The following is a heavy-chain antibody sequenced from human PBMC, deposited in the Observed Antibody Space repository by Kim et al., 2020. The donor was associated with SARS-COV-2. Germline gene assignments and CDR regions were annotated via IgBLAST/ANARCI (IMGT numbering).Heavy chain of an antibody. J-gene: IGHJ4*02. CDR3: ARGKYLITMVRGLEFDY. V-gene: IGHV4-34*01. D-gene: IGHD3-10*01. Sequence: SETLSLTCAVYGGSFSGYYWSWIRQPPGKGLEWIGEINHSGSTNYNPSLKSRVTISVDTSKNQFSLKLSSVTAADTAVYYCARGKYLITMVRGLEFDYWGQGTLVTVSS. CDR1: GGSFSGYY. CDR2: INHSGST.